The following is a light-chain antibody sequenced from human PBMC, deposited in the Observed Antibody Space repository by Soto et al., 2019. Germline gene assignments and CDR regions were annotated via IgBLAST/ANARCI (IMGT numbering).Light chain of an antibody. CDR2: EGN. Sequence: QSALTQPASVSGSPGQSITISCTGTSSDVGTYNLVTWYQQHPGKAPKLIIYEGNKRPSGVSNRFSASKSGNTASLTISGLQDDDEADYYCCSYARSRSLLFGGGTKVTVL. CDR3: CSYARSRSLL. V-gene: IGLV2-23*01. CDR1: SSDVGTYNL. J-gene: IGLJ2*01.